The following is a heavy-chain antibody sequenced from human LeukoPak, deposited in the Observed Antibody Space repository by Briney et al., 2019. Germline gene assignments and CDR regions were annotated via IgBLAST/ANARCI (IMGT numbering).Heavy chain of an antibody. V-gene: IGHV4-4*07. D-gene: IGHD3-9*01. J-gene: IGHJ4*02. CDR2: IYTSGST. Sequence: PSETLSLTCTVSGGSISSYYWSWIRQPAGKGLEWIGRIYTSGSTNYNASLKSRVTMSVDTSKNQCSLKLSSVTAADTAVYYCARETPYYDILTGYYPAAFDYWGQGTLVTVSS. CDR1: GGSISSYY. CDR3: ARETPYYDILTGYYPAAFDY.